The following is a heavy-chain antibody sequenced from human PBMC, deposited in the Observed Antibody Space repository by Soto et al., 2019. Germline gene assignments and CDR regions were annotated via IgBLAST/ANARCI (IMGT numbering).Heavy chain of an antibody. Sequence: SETLSLTCTVSGGSLSSGGYYWSWIRQHPGKGLEWIGYIYYSGSTYYNPSLKSRVTISVDTSKNQFSLKLSSVTAADTAVYYCARDRGSGSLMYYYYYGMDVWGQGTTVTVS. D-gene: IGHD3-10*01. CDR2: IYYSGST. CDR3: ARDRGSGSLMYYYYYGMDV. J-gene: IGHJ6*02. CDR1: GGSLSSGGYY. V-gene: IGHV4-31*03.